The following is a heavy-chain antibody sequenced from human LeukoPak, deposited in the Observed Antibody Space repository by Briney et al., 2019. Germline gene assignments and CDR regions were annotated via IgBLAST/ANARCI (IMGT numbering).Heavy chain of an antibody. D-gene: IGHD3-3*01. Sequence: MPSETLSLTCTVSGGSISSYYWSWIRQPPGKGLEWIGYIYTSGSTNYNPSLKSRVTISVDTSKNQFSLKPSSVTAADTAVYYCARRPYDFWSGHSGGFDIWGQGTMVTVSS. CDR1: GGSISSYY. V-gene: IGHV4-4*09. CDR2: IYTSGST. J-gene: IGHJ3*02. CDR3: ARRPYDFWSGHSGGFDI.